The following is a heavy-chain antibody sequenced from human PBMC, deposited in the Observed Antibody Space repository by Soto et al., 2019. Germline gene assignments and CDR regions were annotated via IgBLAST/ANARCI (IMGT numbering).Heavy chain of an antibody. J-gene: IGHJ5*02. CDR2: IYYSGST. V-gene: IGHV4-31*03. CDR1: GGSISSGGYY. D-gene: IGHD6-19*01. Sequence: QVQLQESGPGLVKPSQTLSLTCTVSGGSISSGGYYWSWIRQHPGKGLEWIGYIYYSGSTYYNPSLQSRVTISVDTSKNQFALKLSSVTAADTAVYYCARDLGIAVNNWFDPWGQGTLVTVSS. CDR3: ARDLGIAVNNWFDP.